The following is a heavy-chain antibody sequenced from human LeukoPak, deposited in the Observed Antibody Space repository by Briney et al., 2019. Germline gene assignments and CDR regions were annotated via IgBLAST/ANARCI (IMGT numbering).Heavy chain of an antibody. D-gene: IGHD1-14*01. CDR2: INPSGDST. Sequence: ASVKVSCKAFGYSFTNYYMHWVRQAPGQGLEWMGIINPSGDSTTYAQKFQGRVTMTRDTSTSTVYMELSSLRSEDTAVYYCARDPGPGNQIDYWGQGSLVTVSS. CDR1: GYSFTNYY. CDR3: ARDPGPGNQIDY. V-gene: IGHV1-46*01. J-gene: IGHJ4*02.